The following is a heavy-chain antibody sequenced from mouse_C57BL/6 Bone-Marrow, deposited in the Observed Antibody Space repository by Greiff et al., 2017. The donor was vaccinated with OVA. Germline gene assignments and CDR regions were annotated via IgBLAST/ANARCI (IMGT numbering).Heavy chain of an antibody. CDR1: GYTFTDYE. V-gene: IGHV1-15*01. D-gene: IGHD2-12*01. CDR2: IDPETGGT. J-gene: IGHJ2*01. CDR3: TRSYSYYGDFDY. Sequence: VQLQQSGAELVRPGASVTLSCKASGYTFTDYEMHWVKQTPVHGLEWIGAIDPETGGTAYNQKFKGKAILTADKSSSTAYRELRSLTSEDSAVDYCTRSYSYYGDFDYWGQGTTLTVSS.